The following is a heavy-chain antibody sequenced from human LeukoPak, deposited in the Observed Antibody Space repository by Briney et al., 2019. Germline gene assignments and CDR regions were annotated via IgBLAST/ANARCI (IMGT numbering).Heavy chain of an antibody. CDR3: ARGGLPAAFDI. CDR1: GFTLSDYW. CDR2: INGDGSST. Sequence: PGGSLRLSCAASGFTLSDYWMHWVRQAPGKGLVWVSHINGDGSSTSYADSVKGRFTISRDNAKSTLYLQMNSLRPEDTAVYYCARGGLPAAFDIWGQGTMVTVSS. D-gene: IGHD6-25*01. V-gene: IGHV3-74*01. J-gene: IGHJ3*02.